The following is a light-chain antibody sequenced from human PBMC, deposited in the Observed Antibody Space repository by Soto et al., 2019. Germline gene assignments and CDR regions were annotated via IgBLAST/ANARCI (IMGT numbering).Light chain of an antibody. CDR2: GAS. V-gene: IGKV3-15*01. CDR3: QQYNNWPPWT. Sequence: EIRMTRSPATLSVSPGETATLSSSASQSVSSNLAWYQQKPGQAPRLLIYGASTRATGIPARFSGSGSGTEFTLTISSLQSEDFAVYYCQQYNNWPPWTFGQGTKVDIK. CDR1: QSVSSN. J-gene: IGKJ1*01.